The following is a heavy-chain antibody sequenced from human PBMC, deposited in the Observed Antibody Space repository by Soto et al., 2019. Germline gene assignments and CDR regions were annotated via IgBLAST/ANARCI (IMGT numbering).Heavy chain of an antibody. CDR2: ISGSGGST. D-gene: IGHD6-13*01. V-gene: IGHV3-23*01. CDR3: AKVREAAGTWYFDY. J-gene: IGHJ4*02. Sequence: PXHSLTLSFAASCVILRSYAMGWVVQAPGKGLEWVSAISGSGGSTYYADSVKGRFTISRDNSKNTLYLQMNSLRAEDTAVYYCAKVREAAGTWYFDYWGQGTLVTVSS. CDR1: CVILRSYA.